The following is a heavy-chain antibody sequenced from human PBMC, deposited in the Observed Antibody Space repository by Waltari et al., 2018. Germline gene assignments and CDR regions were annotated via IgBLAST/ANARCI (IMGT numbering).Heavy chain of an antibody. V-gene: IGHV5-51*01. D-gene: IGHD2-2*01. CDR2: IHPGDSDT. CDR3: ATMPLQCRTTSCYRYFAY. Sequence: EVHLVQSGAEVKKPGESLKISCQGSGYSFSSLYLGSVGPMPRTGPERGGLPQMPGKGREWLAIIHPGDSDTRYSPSLQGQVTISADTSITTAYLQWRSLRASDTAMYFCATMPLQCRTTSCYRYFAYWGQGTPVTVSS. J-gene: IGHJ4*02. CDR1: GYSFSSLY.